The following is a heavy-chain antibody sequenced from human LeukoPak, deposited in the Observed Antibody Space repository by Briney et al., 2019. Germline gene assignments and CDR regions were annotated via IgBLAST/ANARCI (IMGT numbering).Heavy chain of an antibody. V-gene: IGHV3-30-3*01. J-gene: IGHJ4*02. CDR1: GFTFSSYA. CDR2: ISYDGSNK. Sequence: GGSLRLSCAASGFTFSSYAMHWVRQAPGKGLEWVAVISYDGSNKYYADSVKGRFTISRDNSKNTLSLQMNSLRAEDTAVYYCARDPAYIAAPGTLDYWGQGTPVTVSS. D-gene: IGHD6-13*01. CDR3: ARDPAYIAAPGTLDY.